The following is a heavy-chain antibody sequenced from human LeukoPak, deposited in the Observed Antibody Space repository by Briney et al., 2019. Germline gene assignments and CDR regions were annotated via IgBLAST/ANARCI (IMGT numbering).Heavy chain of an antibody. D-gene: IGHD4-23*01. CDR3: AKDIYYGGKSASMDV. CDR1: GFTFDDYA. V-gene: IGHV3-9*01. CDR2: ISWNSGSI. Sequence: PGGSLRLSCAASGFTFDDYAMHWVRQAPGKGLEWVSGISWNSGSIGYADSVKGRFTISRDNAKNSLYLQMNSLRAEDTALYYCAKDIYYGGKSASMDVWGQGTTVTVSS. J-gene: IGHJ6*02.